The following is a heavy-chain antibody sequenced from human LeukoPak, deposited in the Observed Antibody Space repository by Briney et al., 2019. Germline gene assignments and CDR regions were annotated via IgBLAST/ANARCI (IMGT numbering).Heavy chain of an antibody. CDR2: ISGYNGHT. D-gene: IGHD3-10*01. V-gene: IGHV1-18*01. CDR3: ARGQPNRLLWVGESLSNIRPFDY. CDR1: GYTFTSYG. Sequence: ASVKVSCKASGYTFTSYGISWVRQAPGQGLEWMGWISGYNGHTSSAQMLQARVTMTTDTSTSTAYMELRSLRSDDTAVYYCARGQPNRLLWVGESLSNIRPFDYWGQGTLVTVSS. J-gene: IGHJ4*02.